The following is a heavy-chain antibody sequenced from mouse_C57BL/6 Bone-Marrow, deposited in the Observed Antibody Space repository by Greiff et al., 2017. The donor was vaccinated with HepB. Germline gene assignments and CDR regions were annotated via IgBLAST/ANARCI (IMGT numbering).Heavy chain of an antibody. D-gene: IGHD1-1*01. Sequence: VQLQQSGPELVKPGASVKISCKASGYTFTDYYMNWVKQSHGKSLEWIGDINPNNGGTSYNQKFKGKATLTVDKSSSTAYMELRSLTSEDSAVYYCARYTTVVAGAMDYWGQGTSVTVSS. CDR3: ARYTTVVAGAMDY. V-gene: IGHV1-26*01. CDR2: INPNNGGT. J-gene: IGHJ4*01. CDR1: GYTFTDYY.